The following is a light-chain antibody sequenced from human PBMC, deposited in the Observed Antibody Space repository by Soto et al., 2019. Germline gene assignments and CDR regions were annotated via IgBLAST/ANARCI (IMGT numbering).Light chain of an antibody. CDR1: QSISSW. CDR2: KAS. V-gene: IGKV1-5*03. CDR3: EQYNSYWT. Sequence: DIQMTQSPSTLSASVGDRVTITCRASQSISSWLAWYQQKPGKAPKLLIYKASTLESGVPSRFSGSGSGTEFTLTISSLQHDDFATYSCEQYNSYWTFGQGTKVELK. J-gene: IGKJ1*01.